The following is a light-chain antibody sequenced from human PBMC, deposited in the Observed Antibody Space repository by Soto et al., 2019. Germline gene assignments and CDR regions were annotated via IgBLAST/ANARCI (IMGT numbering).Light chain of an antibody. CDR1: QSVSSNY. Sequence: EILVTKSPATLSLSPGERSTLSCRASQSVSSNYLAWYQQKPGKAPKILIFAASSRPSGIPDRFSGSGSGTDFTLTISSLQPEDSAIYYCQQADSFPITFGQGTRLEIK. CDR2: AAS. CDR3: QQADSFPIT. J-gene: IGKJ5*01. V-gene: IGKV3D-7*01.